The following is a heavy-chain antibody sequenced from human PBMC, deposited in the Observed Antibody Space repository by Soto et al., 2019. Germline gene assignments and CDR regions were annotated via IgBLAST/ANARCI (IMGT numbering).Heavy chain of an antibody. V-gene: IGHV5-51*01. Sequence: GESLKISCKGSGFYFTNYWIGWVRQLPGKGLEWMGVIHPGGSETRFSPSFRGQVTISADEPINTAYLQWSSLKASDTAIYYCARRNNWIDEPFDCWGQGTLVTVSS. CDR3: ARRNNWIDEPFDC. CDR2: IHPGGSET. CDR1: GFYFTNYW. J-gene: IGHJ4*02. D-gene: IGHD1-1*01.